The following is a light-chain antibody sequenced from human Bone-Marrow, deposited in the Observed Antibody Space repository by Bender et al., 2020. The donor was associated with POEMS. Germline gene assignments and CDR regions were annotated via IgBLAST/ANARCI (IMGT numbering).Light chain of an antibody. CDR1: SSDVGSYNL. CDR3: CSYAGRNTLYV. V-gene: IGLV2-23*02. Sequence: QSVLTQPPSVSGTPGQRVTISCSGTSSDVGSYNLVSWYQQHPGKAPKLMIYEVNQRPSGVSYRFSGSKSGNTASLTISGLQPEDEADYYCCSYAGRNTLYVFGTGTKVTVL. J-gene: IGLJ1*01. CDR2: EVN.